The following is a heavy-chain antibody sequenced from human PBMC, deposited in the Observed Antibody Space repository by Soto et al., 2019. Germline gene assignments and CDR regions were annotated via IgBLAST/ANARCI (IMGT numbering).Heavy chain of an antibody. CDR3: ARDEMATTEFDY. J-gene: IGHJ4*02. CDR1: GFTFSSYA. CDR2: ISYDGSNK. D-gene: IGHD1-1*01. Sequence: QVQLVESGGGVVQPGRSLRLSCVASGFTFSSYAMHWVRQAPGKGLEWVAVISYDGSNKYYADSVKGRFTISRDNSKNTLYLQMNSLRAEDTAVYYCARDEMATTEFDYWGQGTLVTVSS. V-gene: IGHV3-30-3*01.